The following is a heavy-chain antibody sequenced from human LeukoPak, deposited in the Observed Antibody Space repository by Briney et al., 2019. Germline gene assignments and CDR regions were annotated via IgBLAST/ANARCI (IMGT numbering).Heavy chain of an antibody. CDR1: GFPFSNYW. Sequence: GGSLRLSCAGSGFPFSNYWMAWVRQAPGKGLEWVANMKEDGGEINYVDSVKGRFTISRDNAKNSLDLQMNSLRIDDTAVYYCVRDRGYSTFDYWGQGTLVIVSS. CDR2: MKEDGGEI. V-gene: IGHV3-7*01. CDR3: VRDRGYSTFDY. D-gene: IGHD4-23*01. J-gene: IGHJ4*02.